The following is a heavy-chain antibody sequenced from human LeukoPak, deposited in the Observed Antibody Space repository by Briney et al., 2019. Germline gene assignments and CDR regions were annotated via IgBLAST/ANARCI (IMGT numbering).Heavy chain of an antibody. D-gene: IGHD2-15*01. V-gene: IGHV1-8*03. CDR1: GYTFTSYD. J-gene: IGHJ4*02. Sequence: ASVKVSCKASGYTFTSYDINWVRQATGQGLEWMGWMNPNSGNTGYAQKFQGRVTITRNTSISTAYMELSSLRSEDTAVYYCARAGGCSGGSCYSTNYYFDYWGQGTLVTVSS. CDR2: MNPNSGNT. CDR3: ARAGGCSGGSCYSTNYYFDY.